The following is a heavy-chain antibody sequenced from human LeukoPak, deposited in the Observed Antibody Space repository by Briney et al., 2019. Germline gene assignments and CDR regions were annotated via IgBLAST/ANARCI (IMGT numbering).Heavy chain of an antibody. CDR3: ARDLGWNFPGWFDP. D-gene: IGHD1-7*01. CDR2: IYYSGST. CDR1: GGSISSYY. V-gene: IGHV4-59*13. Sequence: SETLSLTCTVSGGSISSYYWSWIRQPPGKGLEWIGDIYYSGSTNYNPSLKSRVTISVDTSKNQFSLKLSSVTAADTAVYYCARDLGWNFPGWFDPWGQGTLVTVSS. J-gene: IGHJ5*02.